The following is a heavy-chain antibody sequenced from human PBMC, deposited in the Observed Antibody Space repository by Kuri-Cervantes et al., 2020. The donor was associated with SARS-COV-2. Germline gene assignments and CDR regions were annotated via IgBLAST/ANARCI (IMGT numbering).Heavy chain of an antibody. CDR1: GYTFSDYY. CDR2: INPNSGGT. V-gene: IGHV1-2*04. J-gene: IGHJ6*02. CDR3: ARGMVRGLIQSYYYGMDV. D-gene: IGHD3-10*01. Sequence: ASVKVSSKASGYTFSDYYRYWVRQAPGQGLEWMGWINPNSGGTNYAQKFQGWVTMNRDTSSTGYMELSRLRSDDTAVYYCARGMVRGLIQSYYYGMDVWGQGTTVTVSS.